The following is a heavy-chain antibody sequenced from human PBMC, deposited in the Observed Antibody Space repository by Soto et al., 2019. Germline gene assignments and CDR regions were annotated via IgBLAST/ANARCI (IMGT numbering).Heavy chain of an antibody. CDR3: ARHIVVVPAAILTFDP. Sequence: PSETLSLTCAVSGGSISSSNWWSWVRQPPGKGLEWIGEIYHSGSTNYNPSLKSRVTISVDKSKNQFSLKLSSVTAADTAVYYCARHIVVVPAAILTFDPWGQGTLVTVSS. D-gene: IGHD2-2*02. CDR1: GGSISSSNW. V-gene: IGHV4-4*02. J-gene: IGHJ5*02. CDR2: IYHSGST.